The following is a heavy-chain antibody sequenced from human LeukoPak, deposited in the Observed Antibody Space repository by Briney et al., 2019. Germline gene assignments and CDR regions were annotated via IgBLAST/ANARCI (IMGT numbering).Heavy chain of an antibody. CDR1: GYTFTSYY. V-gene: IGHV1-46*01. J-gene: IGHJ6*03. D-gene: IGHD5-12*01. CDR3: ARGYASYYMDV. Sequence: ASVKVSCKASGYTFTSYYMHWVRQAPGQGLEWMGIINPSGGSTSYAQKFQGRVTMTRDMSTSTVYMELSSLGSEDTAVYYCARGYASYYMDVWGKGTTVTVSS. CDR2: INPSGGST.